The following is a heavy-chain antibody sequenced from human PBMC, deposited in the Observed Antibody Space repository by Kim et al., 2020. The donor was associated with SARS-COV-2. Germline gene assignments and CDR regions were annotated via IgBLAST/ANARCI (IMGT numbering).Heavy chain of an antibody. CDR1: GGSFSGYY. J-gene: IGHJ4*02. CDR3: ARGRLEGRGQCSSTSCSGIDY. CDR2: INHSGST. Sequence: SETLSLTCAVYGGSFSGYYWSWIRQPPGKGLEWIGEINHSGSTNYNPSLKSRVTISVDTSKNQFSLKLSSVTAADTAVYYCARGRLEGRGQCSSTSCSGIDYWGQGTLVTVSS. D-gene: IGHD2-2*01. V-gene: IGHV4-34*01.